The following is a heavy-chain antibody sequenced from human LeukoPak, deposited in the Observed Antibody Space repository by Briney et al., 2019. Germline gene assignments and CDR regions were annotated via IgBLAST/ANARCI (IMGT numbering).Heavy chain of an antibody. CDR3: ASIRDGYNPNFDY. CDR1: GFTFSSYA. V-gene: IGHV3-30-3*01. Sequence: GGSLRLSCAASGFTFSSYAMHWVRQAPGKGLEWVAVISYDGSNKYYADSVKGRFTISRDNSKNTLYLQMNSLRAEDTAVYCCASIRDGYNPNFDYWGQGTLVTVSS. J-gene: IGHJ4*02. CDR2: ISYDGSNK. D-gene: IGHD5-24*01.